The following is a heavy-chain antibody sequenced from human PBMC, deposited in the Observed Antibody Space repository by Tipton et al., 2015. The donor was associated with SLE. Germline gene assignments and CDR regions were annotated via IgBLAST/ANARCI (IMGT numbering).Heavy chain of an antibody. D-gene: IGHD3-10*01. Sequence: TLSLTCAVYGGSFSGYYWSWIRQPPGKGLEWIGEINHSGSTNYNPSLKSRVTISVDTSKNQFSLKLSSVTAAYTAVYYCARIFYYGSGSPLDYWGQGTLVTVSS. CDR2: INHSGST. CDR1: GGSFSGYY. CDR3: ARIFYYGSGSPLDY. J-gene: IGHJ4*02. V-gene: IGHV4-34*01.